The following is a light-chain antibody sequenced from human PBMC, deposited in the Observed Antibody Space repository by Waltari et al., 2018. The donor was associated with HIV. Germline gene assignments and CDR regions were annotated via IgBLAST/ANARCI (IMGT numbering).Light chain of an antibody. CDR2: EVS. V-gene: IGLV2-18*02. J-gene: IGLJ3*02. CDR3: SSFTSSSTVV. CDR1: SSDGGSYNL. Sequence: QSALAQPSSVSGSPGQSGTIPCTGPSSDGGSYNLVSWYQQSPCTAPALMVYEVSYRPSGVPERFSGSKSGNTESLTISGLQAEDEADYYCSSFTSSSTVVFGGGTKLTVL.